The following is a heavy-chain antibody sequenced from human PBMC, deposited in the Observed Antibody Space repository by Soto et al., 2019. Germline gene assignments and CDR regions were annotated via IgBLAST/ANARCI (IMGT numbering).Heavy chain of an antibody. CDR3: GAADNLHYFAY. CDR1: GFTLSTPE. CDR2: INSIGTVI. D-gene: IGHD6-13*01. V-gene: IGHV3-48*03. J-gene: IGHJ4*02. Sequence: GGSLRLSCAASGFTLSTPELNWVRQAPGKGLEGVSYINSIGTVIYYGDAVKGRFTISRDIAKNSLYFQMNSLRAEDTAIYYCGAADNLHYFAYGGQGTLVTVSS.